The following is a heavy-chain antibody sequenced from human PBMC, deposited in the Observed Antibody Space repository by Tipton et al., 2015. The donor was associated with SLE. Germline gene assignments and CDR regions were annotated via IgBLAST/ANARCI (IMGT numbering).Heavy chain of an antibody. CDR2: IYTSGST. D-gene: IGHD3-22*01. Sequence: LRLSCTVSGGPLSSYYWSWIRQPPGKGLEWIGYIYTSGSTNYNPSLKSRVTISVDTSKNQFSLKLSSVTAADTAVYYCASSYDSSGYYDGGGYWGQGTLVTVSS. CDR3: ASSYDSSGYYDGGGY. CDR1: GGPLSSYY. V-gene: IGHV4-4*08. J-gene: IGHJ4*02.